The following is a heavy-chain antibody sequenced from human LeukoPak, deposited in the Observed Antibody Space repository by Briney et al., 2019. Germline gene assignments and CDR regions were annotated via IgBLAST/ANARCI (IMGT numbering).Heavy chain of an antibody. D-gene: IGHD2-2*01. CDR3: ARLNDIVVVPAAIDY. CDR2: IIPIFGTA. J-gene: IGHJ4*02. CDR1: GGTFSSYA. Sequence: ASVKVSCKASGGTFSSYAISWVRQAPGQWLEWMGGIIPIFGTANYAQKFQGRVTITADESTSTAYMELSSLRSEDTAVYYCARLNDIVVVPAAIDYWGQGTLVTVSS. V-gene: IGHV1-69*01.